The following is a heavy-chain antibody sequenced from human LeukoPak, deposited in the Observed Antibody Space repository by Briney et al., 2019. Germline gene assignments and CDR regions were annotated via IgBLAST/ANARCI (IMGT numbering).Heavy chain of an antibody. D-gene: IGHD5/OR15-5a*01. CDR1: GDSVSSNSAA. Sequence: SQTLSLTCAISGDSVSSNSAAWNWIRQSPSRGLEWLGRTYYRSKWLNDYALSVRSRITIDADTSKNQFSLQLNSVTPDDTAVYYCARDLRLNFDYWGQGALGTVSS. CDR3: ARDLRLNFDY. V-gene: IGHV6-1*01. J-gene: IGHJ4*02. CDR2: TYYRSKWLN.